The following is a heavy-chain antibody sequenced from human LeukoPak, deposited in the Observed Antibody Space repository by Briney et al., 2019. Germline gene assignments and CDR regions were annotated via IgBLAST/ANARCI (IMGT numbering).Heavy chain of an antibody. Sequence: SETLSLTCAVYGGSISSYYWSWIRQPPGKGLEWIGYIYYSGSTNYNPSLRSRVTISIDTSKNQFSLKLSSVTAADTAVYYCARGTTVTTPDYWGQGTLVTVSS. CDR1: GGSISSYY. V-gene: IGHV4-59*08. J-gene: IGHJ4*02. CDR2: IYYSGST. D-gene: IGHD4-17*01. CDR3: ARGTTVTTPDY.